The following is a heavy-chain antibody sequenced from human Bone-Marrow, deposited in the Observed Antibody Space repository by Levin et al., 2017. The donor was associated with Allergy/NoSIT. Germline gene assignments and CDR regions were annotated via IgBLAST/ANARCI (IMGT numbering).Heavy chain of an antibody. V-gene: IGHV3-23*01. CDR1: GFTFSNYA. CDR3: AKDRSDSSAYRRHFQH. CDR2: VSGTYGFT. Sequence: GGSLRLSCAASGFTFSNYAMSWVRQAPGKGLEWIATVSGTYGFTYYADSVKGRFTISRDNSKNTLHLQMNTLQVDDTAVYFCAKDRSDSSAYRRHFQHWGHGTLVAVSS. J-gene: IGHJ1*01. D-gene: IGHD6-25*01.